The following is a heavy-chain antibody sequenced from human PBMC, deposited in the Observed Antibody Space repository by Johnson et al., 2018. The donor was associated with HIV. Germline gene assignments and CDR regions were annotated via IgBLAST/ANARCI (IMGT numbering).Heavy chain of an antibody. J-gene: IGHJ3*02. D-gene: IGHD3-16*01. V-gene: IGHV3-66*02. Sequence: VQLVESGGGVVLPGGSLRLSCAASGFTVSSNYMSWVRQAPGKGLEWVSVIYSGGSTYYADSVKGRFTISRDNSKNTVWLQLNSLRAEDTGVYYCAKTGGGAALDSWGQGTMVTVSS. CDR2: IYSGGST. CDR3: AKTGGGAALDS. CDR1: GFTVSSNY.